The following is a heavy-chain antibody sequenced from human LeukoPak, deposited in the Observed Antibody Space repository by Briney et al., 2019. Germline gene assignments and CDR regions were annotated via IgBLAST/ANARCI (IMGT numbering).Heavy chain of an antibody. CDR1: GGSISSHY. V-gene: IGHV4-59*11. Sequence: SSETLSLTCTVSGGSISSHYWSWIRQPPGKGLEWIGYIFYSGGTSYNPSLKSRVSISVDTSNNQIPLKVSSVTVADTAVYYCARVVFQGTFDIWGQGTTVTVSS. CDR3: ARVVFQGTFDI. D-gene: IGHD2-15*01. CDR2: IFYSGGT. J-gene: IGHJ3*02.